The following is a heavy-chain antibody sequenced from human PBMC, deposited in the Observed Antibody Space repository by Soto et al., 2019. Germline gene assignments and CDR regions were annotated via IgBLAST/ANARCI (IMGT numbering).Heavy chain of an antibody. CDR1: GGSISTYY. J-gene: IGHJ4*02. V-gene: IGHV4-59*01. CDR3: ARAQGIIMIAV. Sequence: SETLSLTCAVSGGSISTYYWTWIRQPPGKGLEWIGNIYYSGSTNYNPSLKSRVTISVDTSKNQFSLKVTSVTAADTAVYYCARAQGIIMIAVWGQGTLVTVS. CDR2: IYYSGST. D-gene: IGHD3-22*01.